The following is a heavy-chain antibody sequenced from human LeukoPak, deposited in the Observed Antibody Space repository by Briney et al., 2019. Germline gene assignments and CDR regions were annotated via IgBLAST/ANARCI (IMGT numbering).Heavy chain of an antibody. J-gene: IGHJ5*02. CDR1: GGSFSGYY. CDR3: ARGYCSSTCCYQDWFDP. CDR2: INHSGST. D-gene: IGHD2-2*01. V-gene: IGHV4-34*01. Sequence: SETLSLTCAVYGGSFSGYYWSWIRQPPGKGLEWIGEINHSGSTNYNPPLKSRVTISVDTSKNQFSLKLSSVTAADTAVYYCARGYCSSTCCYQDWFDPWGQGTLVTVST.